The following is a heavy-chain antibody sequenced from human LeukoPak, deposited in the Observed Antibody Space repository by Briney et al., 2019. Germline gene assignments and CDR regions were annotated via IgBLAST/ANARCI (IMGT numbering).Heavy chain of an antibody. CDR2: ISYDGSNK. CDR1: GFTFSSYG. CDR3: AKEALGYCSGGSCYSGYNWFDP. J-gene: IGHJ5*02. V-gene: IGHV3-30*18. D-gene: IGHD2-15*01. Sequence: PGGSLRLSCADSGFTFSSYGMHSVREAPGKGLEWVAVISYDGSNKYYADSVKCRFTISRDNSKNTLYLQMNSLRAEDTAVYYCAKEALGYCSGGSCYSGYNWFDPWGQGTLVTVSS.